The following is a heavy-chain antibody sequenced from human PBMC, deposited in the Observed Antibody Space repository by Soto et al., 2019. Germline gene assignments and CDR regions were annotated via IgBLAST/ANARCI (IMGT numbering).Heavy chain of an antibody. V-gene: IGHV3-48*02. CDR3: AIGKDYDVGGY. Sequence: EVQLVESGGGLVQPGGSLRLSFAASGFTFSSYSMKWVRQAPGKGLEGVSYISSSSSTIYYEDSVNGRFTISRDNAKNSLYLQMNRLRDEDTAVYYCAIGKDYDVGGYWGQGPLVTVSS. J-gene: IGHJ4*02. CDR2: ISSSSSTI. D-gene: IGHD4-17*01. CDR1: GFTFSSYS.